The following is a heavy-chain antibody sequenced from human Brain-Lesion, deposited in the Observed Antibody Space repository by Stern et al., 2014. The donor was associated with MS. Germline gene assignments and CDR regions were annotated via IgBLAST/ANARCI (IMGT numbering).Heavy chain of an antibody. D-gene: IGHD3-3*01. CDR3: ARDQRGITIFGVVTDYYYLGMDV. V-gene: IGHV1-2*02. CDR2: INPNTGGQ. CDR1: GYIFTGYY. J-gene: IGHJ6*02. Sequence: QVQLVQSGAEVKKPGASVKVSCKTSGYIFTGYYIHWVRQAPGQGLEWMAWINPNTGGQKYEQKFQGRVTMSRDTSISTAYVELSSLTSDDTAVYYCARDQRGITIFGVVTDYYYLGMDVWGQGTTVTVSS.